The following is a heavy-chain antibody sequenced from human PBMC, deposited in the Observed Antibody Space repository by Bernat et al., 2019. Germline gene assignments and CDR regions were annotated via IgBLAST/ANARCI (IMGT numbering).Heavy chain of an antibody. CDR3: ARMDGAFDY. V-gene: IGHV3-30-3*01. J-gene: IGHJ4*02. CDR2: ISYDGSNK. Sequence: QVQLVESGGGVVQPGRSLRLSCAASGFTFSSYAMHWVRQAPGKGLEWVAVISYDGSNKYYADSVKGRFTISRDNSKNTLYLQMNSLRAEDTTVYYCARMDGAFDYWGQGTLVTVSS. CDR1: GFTFSSYA. D-gene: IGHD1-26*01.